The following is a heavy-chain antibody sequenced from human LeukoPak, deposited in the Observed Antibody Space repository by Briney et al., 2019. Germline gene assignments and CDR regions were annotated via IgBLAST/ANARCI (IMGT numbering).Heavy chain of an antibody. V-gene: IGHV3-23*01. J-gene: IGHJ6*03. CDR3: AKGSSMVRGVKYYYYYMDV. CDR1: GFTFSSYA. CDR2: ISGSGGST. Sequence: GGSLRLSFAASGFTFSSYAMSWVRQAPGKGLEWVSAISGSGGSTYYADSVKGRFTISRDNSKNTLYLQMNSLRAEDTAVYYCAKGSSMVRGVKYYYYYMDVWGKGTTVTVSS. D-gene: IGHD3-10*01.